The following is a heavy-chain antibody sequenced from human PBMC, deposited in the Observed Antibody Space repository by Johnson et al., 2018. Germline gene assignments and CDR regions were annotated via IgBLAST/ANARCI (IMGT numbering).Heavy chain of an antibody. CDR2: ISSSSSYI. CDR1: GFTFSSYS. V-gene: IGHV3-21*01. Sequence: VQLVQSGGGLVKPGGSLRLCCAASGFTFSSYSMNWVRQAPGKGLEWVSSISSSSSYIYYADSVKGRLTIPRDNAKNTLYLQLNSLSAEDTAVFYCARAARTQYYYYGMDVWGQGTTVTVSS. D-gene: IGHD6-6*01. J-gene: IGHJ6*02. CDR3: ARAARTQYYYYGMDV.